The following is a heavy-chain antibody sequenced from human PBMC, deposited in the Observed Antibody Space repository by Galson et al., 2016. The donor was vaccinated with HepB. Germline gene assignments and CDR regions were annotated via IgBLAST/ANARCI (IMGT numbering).Heavy chain of an antibody. D-gene: IGHD3-10*01. J-gene: IGHJ4*02. CDR2: ISSSSNI. CDR1: GFTLSNYS. V-gene: IGHV3-69-1*01. Sequence: SLRLSCAGSGFTLSNYSMNWVRQAPGKGLEWVSDISSSSNIYYADSVQGRFTISRDDPKNSLFLQMNSLRVEDTAVYYCAGGGGTAVARGGGHYFDYWGQGTLVTVSS. CDR3: AGGGGTAVARGGGHYFDY.